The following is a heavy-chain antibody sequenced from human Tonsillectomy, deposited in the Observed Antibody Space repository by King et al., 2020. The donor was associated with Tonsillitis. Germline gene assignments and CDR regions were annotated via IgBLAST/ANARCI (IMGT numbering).Heavy chain of an antibody. V-gene: IGHV4-59*01. J-gene: IGHJ6*03. D-gene: IGHD4-17*01. CDR1: GGSISSYY. CDR3: AGERGTTVDYYYYMDV. CDR2: IYNSGST. Sequence: QLQESGPGLVKPSETLSLTCTVSGGSISSYYWSWVRQPPGKGLEWIGYIYNSGSTNYNPSLKSRVTISVDTSKNQFSLKLSPVTAADTAVYYFAGERGTTVDYYYYMDVWGKGTTVTVSS.